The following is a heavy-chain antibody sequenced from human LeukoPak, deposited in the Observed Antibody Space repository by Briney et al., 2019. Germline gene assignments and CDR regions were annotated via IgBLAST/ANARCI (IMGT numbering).Heavy chain of an antibody. Sequence: PGGSLRLSCAASGFTFSNYALGWVRQAPGKGLEWVSSILNSSYIYYADSVRGRFTISRDNTENSLFLQMDRLRAEDTAIYYCTRDRGYSGYAHGYWGQGSLVTVSS. CDR1: GFTFSNYA. V-gene: IGHV3-21*06. D-gene: IGHD5-12*01. CDR3: TRDRGYSGYAHGY. J-gene: IGHJ4*02. CDR2: ILNSSYI.